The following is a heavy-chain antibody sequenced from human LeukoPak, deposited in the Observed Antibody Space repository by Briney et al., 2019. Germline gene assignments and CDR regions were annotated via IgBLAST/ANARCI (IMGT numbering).Heavy chain of an antibody. CDR2: INPNSGGT. Sequence: ASVKVSCKASGYTFTGYYMHWVRQAPGQGLEWMGWINPNSGGTNHAQKFQGRVTMTRDTSISTAYMELSRLRSDDTAVYYCARGYCSGGSCYSILFVYWGQGTLVTVSS. CDR1: GYTFTGYY. CDR3: ARGYCSGGSCYSILFVY. D-gene: IGHD2-15*01. V-gene: IGHV1-2*02. J-gene: IGHJ4*02.